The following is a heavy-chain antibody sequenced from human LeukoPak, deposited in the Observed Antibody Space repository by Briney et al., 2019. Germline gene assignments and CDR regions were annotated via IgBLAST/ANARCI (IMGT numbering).Heavy chain of an antibody. CDR3: ARDHRGYSYGYDKPEYGMDV. CDR2: IYYSGST. D-gene: IGHD5-18*01. Sequence: SETLSLTCTVSGGSISSYYWSWIRQPPGKGLEWIGYIYYSGSTNYNPSLKSRVTISVDTSKNQFSLKLSSVTAADTAVYYCARDHRGYSYGYDKPEYGMDVWGQGTTVTVSS. V-gene: IGHV4-59*01. CDR1: GGSISSYY. J-gene: IGHJ6*02.